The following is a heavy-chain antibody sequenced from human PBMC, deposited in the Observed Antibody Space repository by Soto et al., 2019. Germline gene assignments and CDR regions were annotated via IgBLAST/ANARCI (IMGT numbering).Heavy chain of an antibody. CDR1: GYTFTSYG. V-gene: IGHV1-18*01. CDR2: ISAYNGNT. Sequence: QVPLVQSGAEVKKPGASVKVSCKASGYTFTSYGISWVRQAPGQGLEWMGWISAYNGNTNYAQKLQGRVTMTTDTSTSTAYRELRSLRSDDTAVYCCARVKDRPPCYYYYGMDVWGQGTTVTVSS. CDR3: ARVKDRPPCYYYYGMDV. J-gene: IGHJ6*02.